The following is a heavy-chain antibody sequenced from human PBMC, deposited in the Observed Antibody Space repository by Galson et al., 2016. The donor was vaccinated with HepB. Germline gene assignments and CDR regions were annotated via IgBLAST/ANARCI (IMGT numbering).Heavy chain of an antibody. D-gene: IGHD6-19*01. CDR3: ARDKGADTPFDH. V-gene: IGHV1-3*01. J-gene: IGHJ4*02. Sequence: SVKVSCKASGYTFSSYPVHWVRQAPGQRLEWMGWINPVNGHTQYSQKFQGRVTITRNTSASTAYMEVSSLRSEDTAVYYCARDKGADTPFDHWSQGTLVTVSS. CDR1: GYTFSSYP. CDR2: INPVNGHT.